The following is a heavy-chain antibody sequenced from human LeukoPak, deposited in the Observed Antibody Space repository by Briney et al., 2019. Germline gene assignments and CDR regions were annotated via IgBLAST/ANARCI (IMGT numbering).Heavy chain of an antibody. V-gene: IGHV4-59*01. CDR1: GGSISGYY. J-gene: IGHJ3*02. D-gene: IGHD4-23*01. Sequence: SETLSLTCTVSGGSISGYYWSWIRQPPGKGLEWIGYIYYSGSTNYNPSLKSRVTISVDTSKNQFSLKLSSVTAADTAVYYCARESAEVTKLRAFDIWGQGTMVTVSS. CDR2: IYYSGST. CDR3: ARESAEVTKLRAFDI.